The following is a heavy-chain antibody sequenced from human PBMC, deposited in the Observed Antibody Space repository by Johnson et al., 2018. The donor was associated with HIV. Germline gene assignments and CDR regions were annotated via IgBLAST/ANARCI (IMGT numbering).Heavy chain of an antibody. V-gene: IGHV3-33*06. CDR2: IKQDGSEK. D-gene: IGHD1-26*01. CDR1: GLSFSNFG. CDR3: AKDARTRWELEPDAFDS. J-gene: IGHJ3*02. Sequence: QVQLVESGGGVVQPGKSLTLSCVVSGLSFSNFGIHWVRQAPGKGLEWVANIKQDGSEKYYADSVKGRFTISRDNSKKTQYLQMNSLRAEDTAVYYCAKDARTRWELEPDAFDSWGQGTMVTVSS.